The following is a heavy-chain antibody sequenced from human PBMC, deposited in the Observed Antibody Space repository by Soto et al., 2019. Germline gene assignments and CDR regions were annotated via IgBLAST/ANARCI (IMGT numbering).Heavy chain of an antibody. CDR1: GFTFSSYG. D-gene: IGHD1-26*01. CDR3: ARNLVGALDY. J-gene: IGHJ4*02. CDR2: ISYDGSNK. Sequence: GGSLRLSCAASGFTFSSYGMHWVRQAPGKGLEWVAVISYDGSNKYYADSVKGRFTISRDNSKNTLYLQMNSLRAEDTAVYYCARNLVGALDYWGQGTLVTVSS. V-gene: IGHV3-30*03.